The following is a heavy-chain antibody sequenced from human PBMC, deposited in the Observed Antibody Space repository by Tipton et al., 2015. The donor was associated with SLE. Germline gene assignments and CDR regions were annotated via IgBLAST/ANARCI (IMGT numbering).Heavy chain of an antibody. CDR2: INPNSGDT. CDR1: GYIFTGYY. J-gene: IGHJ3*01. Sequence: QVQLVQSGAEVKKPGASVKVSCKASGYIFTGYYLHWVRQAPGQGLEWMGWINPNSGDTNDAQKFQGRVSTTRDTAISTAYMELSRLTSDDTAVYYCARGANWGSGDAFDVWGQGTVVTVSS. D-gene: IGHD7-27*01. CDR3: ARGANWGSGDAFDV. V-gene: IGHV1-2*02.